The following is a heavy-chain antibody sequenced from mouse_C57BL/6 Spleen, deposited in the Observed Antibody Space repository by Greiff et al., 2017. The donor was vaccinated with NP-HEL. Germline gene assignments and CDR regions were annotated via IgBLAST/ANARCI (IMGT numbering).Heavy chain of an antibody. Sequence: QVQLQQSGAELVKPGASVKISCKASGYAFSSYWMNWVKQRPGKGLEWIGQIYPGDGDTNYNGKFKGKATLTADKSSSTAYMQLSSLTSEDSAVYFCARSVYYDYGGFAYWGQGTLVTVSA. D-gene: IGHD2-4*01. CDR1: GYAFSSYW. J-gene: IGHJ3*01. CDR2: IYPGDGDT. CDR3: ARSVYYDYGGFAY. V-gene: IGHV1-80*01.